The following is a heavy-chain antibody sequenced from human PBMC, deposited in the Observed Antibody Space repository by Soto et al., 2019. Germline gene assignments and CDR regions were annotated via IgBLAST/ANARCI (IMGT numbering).Heavy chain of an antibody. V-gene: IGHV3-30*18. J-gene: IGHJ3*01. CDR3: AKDQGIAASHGID. Sequence: QVHLVESGGGVVQPGRSLRLSCAASGFTFNNFGMHWVRQAPGKGLEWVAAISNDGSDKYYADSVRGRLTISRYNSQNTVYLQMNSLRAEDTAVYYCAKDQGIAASHGIDWGQGTMVTVSS. CDR1: GFTFNNFG. CDR2: ISNDGSDK. D-gene: IGHD6-13*01.